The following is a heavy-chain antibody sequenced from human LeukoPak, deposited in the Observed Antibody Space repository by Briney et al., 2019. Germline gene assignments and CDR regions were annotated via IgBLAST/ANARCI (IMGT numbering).Heavy chain of an antibody. Sequence: GGSLRLSCAASGFTFSNYAMSWVRQAPGKGLEWVSALSGSGDITYYADSVKGRFTISRDNSKNTLYLQMNSLRAEDTAVYYCARVVPPTDYGSGSYFWDPYYFDYWGQGTLVTVSS. CDR2: LSGSGDIT. D-gene: IGHD3-10*01. CDR3: ARVVPPTDYGSGSYFWDPYYFDY. CDR1: GFTFSNYA. J-gene: IGHJ4*02. V-gene: IGHV3-23*01.